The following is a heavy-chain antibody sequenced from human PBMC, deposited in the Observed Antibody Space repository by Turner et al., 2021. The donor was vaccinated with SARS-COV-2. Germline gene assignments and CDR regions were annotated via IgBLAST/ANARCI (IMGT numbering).Heavy chain of an antibody. J-gene: IGHJ4*02. V-gene: IGHV3-23*01. CDR1: GFTFSSYA. CDR2: IGCRGSST. CDR3: AKDLTMRVVVGTVFDY. Sequence: VQLLESGGGLVGPGGPRSHSCAPLGFTFSSYAMSWGRQAPGKGLEWVSAIGCRGSSTYYADSVKGRFSISRDNSKNTLYMQMNSLRAEDTAVYDCAKDLTMRVVVGTVFDYWGQGTLVTVSS. D-gene: IGHD3-22*01.